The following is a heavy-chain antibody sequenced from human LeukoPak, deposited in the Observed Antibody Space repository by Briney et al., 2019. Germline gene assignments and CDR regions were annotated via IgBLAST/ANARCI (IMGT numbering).Heavy chain of an antibody. Sequence: PGGSLRLSCAASGFTFSSYAMSWVRQAPGKGLEWVSAISGSGGSTYYADSVKGRFTISKDNSKNTLYLQMNSLRAEDTAVYYCAKERLRGVATIPVDYWGQGTLVTVSS. V-gene: IGHV3-23*01. D-gene: IGHD5-24*01. CDR2: ISGSGGST. J-gene: IGHJ4*02. CDR3: AKERLRGVATIPVDY. CDR1: GFTFSSYA.